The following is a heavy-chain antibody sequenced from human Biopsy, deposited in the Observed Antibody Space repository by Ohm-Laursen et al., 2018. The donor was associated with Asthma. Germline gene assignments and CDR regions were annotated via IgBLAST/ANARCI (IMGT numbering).Heavy chain of an antibody. D-gene: IGHD4-17*01. CDR3: AREVSTVDYGYYYFAMDV. CDR2: IIPVFGTS. V-gene: IGHV1-69*13. CDR1: GGTFSRYA. J-gene: IGHJ6*02. Sequence: AASVKVSCKASGGTFSRYAISWVRQALGQGLEWMGGIIPVFGTSNYAQKFQGRVTFTADGSTSSAYMELSSLTSEDSAVYYCAREVSTVDYGYYYFAMDVWGQGTTVTVSS.